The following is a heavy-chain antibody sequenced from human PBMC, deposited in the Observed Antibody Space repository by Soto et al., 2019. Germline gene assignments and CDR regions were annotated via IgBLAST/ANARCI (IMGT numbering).Heavy chain of an antibody. CDR2: INPILSIS. D-gene: IGHD3-10*01. CDR1: GDTFTFYS. V-gene: IGHV1-69*02. Sequence: QVQLVQSGAEVKRPGSSVKVSCKASGDTFTFYSINWVRQAPGLGLEWMGRINPILSISNYAQRFQGRVTMTADKSTSTGYMELRSLSSEDAAIYYCASSYGSGYRAFDYWGQGALVTVSS. J-gene: IGHJ4*02. CDR3: ASSYGSGYRAFDY.